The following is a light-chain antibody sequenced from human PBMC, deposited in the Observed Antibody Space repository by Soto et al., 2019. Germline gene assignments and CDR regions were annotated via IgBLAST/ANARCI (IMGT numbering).Light chain of an antibody. CDR1: QSISSW. CDR2: KAS. CDR3: QQYDSSPT. Sequence: DIQMTQSPSTLSASVGDRVTITCRASQSISSWLAWYQQKPGKAPKLLIYKASSLQSGVPSRFSGSGSGTEFTLTISRLQPDDFATYYCQQYDSSPTLGQGTRVEIK. J-gene: IGKJ1*01. V-gene: IGKV1-5*03.